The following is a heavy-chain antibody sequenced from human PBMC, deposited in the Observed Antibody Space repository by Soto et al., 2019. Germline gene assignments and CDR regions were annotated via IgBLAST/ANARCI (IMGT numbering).Heavy chain of an antibody. V-gene: IGHV4-31*03. CDR3: ARGVGSSWYFSYFDY. J-gene: IGHJ4*02. CDR1: AGGSISSGDSY. Sequence: QEQLQESGPGLVKPSQTLSLTCTVSAGGSISSGDSYWSWIRQHPGKGLEYIGHIYYGSTYYNPSLKSRVSISVDTSKNQFSLNLNSVTAADTAVYYCARGVGSSWYFSYFDYWGQGTLVSVSS. CDR2: IYYGST. D-gene: IGHD6-13*01.